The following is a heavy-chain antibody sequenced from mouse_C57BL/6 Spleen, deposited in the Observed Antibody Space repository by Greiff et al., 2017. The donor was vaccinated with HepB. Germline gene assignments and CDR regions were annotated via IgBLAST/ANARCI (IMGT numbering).Heavy chain of an antibody. CDR3: AREEDSNYFDY. CDR1: GYTFTSYW. Sequence: QVQLKQPGAELVMPGASVKLSCKASGYTFTSYWMHWVKQRPGQGLEWIGEIDPSDSYTNYNQKFKGKSTLTVDKSSSTAYMQLSSLTSEDSAVYYCAREEDSNYFDYWGQGTTLTVSS. V-gene: IGHV1-69*01. CDR2: IDPSDSYT. D-gene: IGHD2-5*01. J-gene: IGHJ2*01.